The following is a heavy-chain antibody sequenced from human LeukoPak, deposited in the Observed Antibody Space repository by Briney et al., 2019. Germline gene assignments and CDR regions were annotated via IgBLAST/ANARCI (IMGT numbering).Heavy chain of an antibody. D-gene: IGHD6-19*01. Sequence: ASVKVSCKASGYTFTSYYIHWVRQAPGQGLEWVGIINPSGGGTSYAQKFQGRVTMTRDTSTTTVYMELSSLRSEDTAVYYCARDGSGWPPTAFDYWGQGTLVIISS. CDR1: GYTFTSYY. J-gene: IGHJ4*02. V-gene: IGHV1-46*01. CDR3: ARDGSGWPPTAFDY. CDR2: INPSGGGT.